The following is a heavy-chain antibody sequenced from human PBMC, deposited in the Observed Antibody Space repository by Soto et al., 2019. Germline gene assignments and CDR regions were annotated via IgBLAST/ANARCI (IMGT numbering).Heavy chain of an antibody. J-gene: IGHJ6*02. Sequence: QITLKESGPTLVKPTQTLTLTCTFSGFSLNTGGVGVGWIRQPPGEALEWLALIYWDNDKRYSPSLESRLTITKHTSKNQVVLTMTNMEPVDTATYYCAHSRCGGDCLQSYSSHYSYGMDVWGQGTTVTVSS. D-gene: IGHD2-21*02. CDR2: IYWDNDK. CDR1: GFSLNTGGVG. CDR3: AHSRCGGDCLQSYSSHYSYGMDV. V-gene: IGHV2-5*02.